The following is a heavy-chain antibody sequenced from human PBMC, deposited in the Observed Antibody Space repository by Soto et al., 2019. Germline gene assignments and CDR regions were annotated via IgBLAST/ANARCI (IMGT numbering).Heavy chain of an antibody. CDR2: ISSSSSYT. CDR3: ARTPDCTNGVCSAGFDY. CDR1: GFTFSDYY. D-gene: IGHD2-8*01. J-gene: IGHJ4*02. V-gene: IGHV3-11*06. Sequence: GGSLRLSCAASGFTFSDYYMSWIRQAPGKGLEWVSYISSSSSYTNYADSVKGRFTISRDNAKSSLYLQMNSLRAEDTAVYYCARTPDCTNGVCSAGFDYWGQGTLVTVSS.